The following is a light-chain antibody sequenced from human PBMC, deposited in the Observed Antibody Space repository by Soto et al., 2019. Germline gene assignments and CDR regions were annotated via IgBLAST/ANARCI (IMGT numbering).Light chain of an antibody. V-gene: IGLV4-69*02. CDR3: QTWGTGSWV. CDR1: SGHSNYA. J-gene: IGLJ3*02. Sequence: QPVLTQSPSASASLGAPVRLTCTLDSGHSNYAIAWHQQRPELGPRILMRVNTAGSHSKGDGIPDRFSGSRSGGQLYLSISSLQSEDEADYYCQTWGTGSWVFGGGTKVTVL. CDR2: VNTAGSH.